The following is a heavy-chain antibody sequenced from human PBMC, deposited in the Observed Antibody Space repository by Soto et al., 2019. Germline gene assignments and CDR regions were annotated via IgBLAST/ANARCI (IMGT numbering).Heavy chain of an antibody. CDR2: ISGTGGDS. V-gene: IGHV3-23*01. J-gene: IGHJ4*02. CDR1: GFTFINYA. D-gene: IGHD1-1*01. CDR3: VRDLYRSATMPCLDH. Sequence: GGSLRLSCEASGFTFINYAMSWVRQSPGKGLEWVSSISGTGGDSYYADSMDGRFTVSRDNSKNTLYLQINSLRAEDTASYYCVRDLYRSATMPCLDHWGQGALVTVSS.